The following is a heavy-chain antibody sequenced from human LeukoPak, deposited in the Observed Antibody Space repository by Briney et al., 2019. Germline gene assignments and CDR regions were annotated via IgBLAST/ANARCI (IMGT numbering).Heavy chain of an antibody. Sequence: VGSLRLSFAASRFTFSSYGMHSVRQAPGQRLEWVAFIRYDGTNKYYADSVKGRFTISRDNAKNSLYLQMNSLRAEDTAVYYFAELGITMIGGVWGKGTTVTISS. CDR3: AELGITMIGGV. J-gene: IGHJ6*04. CDR1: RFTFSSYG. V-gene: IGHV3-30*02. CDR2: IRYDGTNK. D-gene: IGHD3-10*02.